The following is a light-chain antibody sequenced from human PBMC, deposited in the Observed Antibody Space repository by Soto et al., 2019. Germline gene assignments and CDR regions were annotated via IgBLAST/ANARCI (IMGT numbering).Light chain of an antibody. CDR1: QSFSSSY. CDR2: GAS. V-gene: IGKV3-20*01. J-gene: IGKJ3*01. CDR3: QHYGSALFT. Sequence: EIVLTQSPGTLSLSPGERATLSCRASQSFSSSYLAWYQQKPGQATSLLIYGASSKATGIPDRFSGSGSGTDFTLTISSLESEDFAVYYCQHYGSALFTFGPGTKVDVK.